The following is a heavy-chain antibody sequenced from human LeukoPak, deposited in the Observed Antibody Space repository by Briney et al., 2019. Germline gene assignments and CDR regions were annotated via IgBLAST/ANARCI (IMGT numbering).Heavy chain of an antibody. CDR3: ARDRIAVAGTLDY. V-gene: IGHV3-21*01. D-gene: IGHD6-19*01. Sequence: GGSLRLSCAASGFTFSSYSMNWVRQAPGKGLEWVSSISSSSSYIYYADSVKGRFTISRDNAKNSLYLQMNSLRAEDTAVYYCARDRIAVAGTLDYWGQGTLVTVSS. J-gene: IGHJ4*02. CDR1: GFTFSSYS. CDR2: ISSSSSYI.